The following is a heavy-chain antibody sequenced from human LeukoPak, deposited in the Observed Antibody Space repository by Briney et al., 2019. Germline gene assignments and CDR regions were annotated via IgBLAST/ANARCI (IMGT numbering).Heavy chain of an antibody. V-gene: IGHV1-2*02. Sequence: EASVKVSCKASGYTFTGYYMHWVRQAPGQGLEWMGWINPNSGGTNYAQKFQGRVTMTRDTSISTAYMELSRLRSDDTAVYYCARVVPAAKRVFDYWGQGTLVTVSS. CDR3: ARVVPAAKRVFDY. D-gene: IGHD2-2*01. CDR2: INPNSGGT. CDR1: GYTFTGYY. J-gene: IGHJ4*02.